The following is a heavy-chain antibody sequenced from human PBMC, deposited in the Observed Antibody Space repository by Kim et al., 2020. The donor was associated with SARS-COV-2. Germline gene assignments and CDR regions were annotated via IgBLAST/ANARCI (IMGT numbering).Heavy chain of an antibody. CDR3: AREGGYRAFDI. V-gene: IGHV3-53*01. CDR2: IYSVGST. CDR1: GFIVSNNY. Sequence: GGSLRLSCAASGFIVSNNYMNWVRQAPGKGLEWVSVIYSVGSTNYADSVKGRFTISRHNSKNTLYLQMNSLRAEDTAVYYCAREGGYRAFDIWGQGTMVT. J-gene: IGHJ3*02. D-gene: IGHD5-12*01.